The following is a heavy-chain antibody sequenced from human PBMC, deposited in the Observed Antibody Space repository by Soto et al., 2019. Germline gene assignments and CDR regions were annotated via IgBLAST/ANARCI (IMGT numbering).Heavy chain of an antibody. CDR1: GGSISSSNW. J-gene: IGHJ6*02. D-gene: IGHD5-18*01. V-gene: IGHV4-4*02. CDR3: ARAWPSVDSYGSGVMDV. Sequence: QVQLQESGPGLVKPSGTLSVTCAVSGGSISSSNWWNWVRQPPGKGLEWIGDIYHSGSTNYNPSLRSGDTIYLHKSKNQFSLRVKFVTAADTAEYYCARAWPSVDSYGSGVMDVWGQETTVTVSS. CDR2: IYHSGST.